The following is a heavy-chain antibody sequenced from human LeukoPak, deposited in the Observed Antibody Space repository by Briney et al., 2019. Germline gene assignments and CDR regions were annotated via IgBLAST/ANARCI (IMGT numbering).Heavy chain of an antibody. CDR2: IYYSGST. J-gene: IGHJ4*02. Sequence: SETLSLTCTVSGVSISNYYWSWIRHPPGKGLEWIGYIYYSGSTNYNPSLKSRVTISVDTSKNQFSLKLSSVTAADTAVYYCARNIRSSPYYSDYWGQGTLVTVSS. CDR1: GVSISNYY. CDR3: ARNIRSSPYYSDY. D-gene: IGHD6-6*01. V-gene: IGHV4-59*01.